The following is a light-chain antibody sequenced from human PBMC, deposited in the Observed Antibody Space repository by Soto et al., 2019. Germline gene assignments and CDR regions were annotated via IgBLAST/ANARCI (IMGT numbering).Light chain of an antibody. Sequence: DIQMTQSPSTLSGSVGERVTITCRASQTIGSWLAWYQQKQGKAPKIXIYKASTLTSGVQSRFSGSGAGTDCTLTISSLQPDDVATYYCQHYNSCPEAFGQGTQVDIK. CDR2: KAS. CDR3: QHYNSCPEA. CDR1: QTIGSW. J-gene: IGKJ1*01. V-gene: IGKV1-5*03.